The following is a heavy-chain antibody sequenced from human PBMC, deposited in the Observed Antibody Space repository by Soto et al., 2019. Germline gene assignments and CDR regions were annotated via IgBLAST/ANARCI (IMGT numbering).Heavy chain of an antibody. D-gene: IGHD2-15*01. CDR2: IYYGGST. J-gene: IGHJ3*01. V-gene: IGHV4-39*01. Sequence: PSETLSLTCTVSGGSISSSSYYWGWIRQPPGKGLEWIGSIYYGGSTYYNPSLKSRVTISVDTSKNHFSLKLSPVTAADTAVYYCARHPLDCGGGSCRLDAFDVWGQGTMVTVSS. CDR1: GGSISSSSYY. CDR3: ARHPLDCGGGSCRLDAFDV.